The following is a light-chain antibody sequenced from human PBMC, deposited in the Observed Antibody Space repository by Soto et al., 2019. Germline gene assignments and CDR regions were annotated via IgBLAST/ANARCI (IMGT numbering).Light chain of an antibody. CDR3: QQYYGWPET. CDR2: GAS. J-gene: IGKJ1*01. Sequence: EIVMTQSPATLSVSPGEGATLSCRASQSVIGNLAWYQQKPGQAPRLLIYGASTRATGIPARFSGSGSGTEFTLTISSLRSEDFAVYYCQQYYGWPETFGPGTKVEIK. CDR1: QSVIGN. V-gene: IGKV3-15*01.